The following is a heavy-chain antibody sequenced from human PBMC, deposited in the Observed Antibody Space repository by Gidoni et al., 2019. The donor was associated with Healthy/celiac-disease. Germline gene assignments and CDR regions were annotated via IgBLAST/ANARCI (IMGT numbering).Heavy chain of an antibody. CDR2: MSGSGGST. CDR3: AKTSLGYGEQWLGSDAFDI. Sequence: EVQLLEYGGGLVQPGGSLRLCCAASGFTLSSDAMSWVRQAPGKGLEWVSAMSGSGGSTYYADSVKGRFTISRDNSKNTLYLQMNSLRAEDTAVYYCAKTSLGYGEQWLGSDAFDIWGQGTMVTVSS. D-gene: IGHD6-19*01. V-gene: IGHV3-23*01. J-gene: IGHJ3*02. CDR1: GFTLSSDA.